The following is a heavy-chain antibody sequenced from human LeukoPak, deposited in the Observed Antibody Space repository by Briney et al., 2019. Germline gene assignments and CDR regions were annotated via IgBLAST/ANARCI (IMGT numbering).Heavy chain of an antibody. CDR3: AKRGNWGFFDY. CDR1: GYSISSNYY. V-gene: IGHV4-38-2*02. Sequence: SETLSLTCTVSGYSISSNYYWGWIRQPPGKGLEWIGSIYHSGSTYYNPSLKSRVTILIDTSKNQFSLKLSSVTAADTAVYYCAKRGNWGFFDYWGQGTLVTVSS. J-gene: IGHJ4*02. D-gene: IGHD7-27*01. CDR2: IYHSGST.